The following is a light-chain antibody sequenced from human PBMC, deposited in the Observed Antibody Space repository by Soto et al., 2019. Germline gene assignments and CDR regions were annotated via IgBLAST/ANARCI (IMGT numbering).Light chain of an antibody. CDR1: SSNIGAGYD. CDR2: GNS. V-gene: IGLV1-40*01. Sequence: QAVLTQPPSVSGAPGQRVTISCIGSSSNIGAGYDVHWYQQLPGTAPKLLIYGNSNRPSGVPDRFSGSKSGTSASLAITGLLAEDEADYYCQSYDSSLSGSVFGGGAKLTVL. J-gene: IGLJ3*02. CDR3: QSYDSSLSGSV.